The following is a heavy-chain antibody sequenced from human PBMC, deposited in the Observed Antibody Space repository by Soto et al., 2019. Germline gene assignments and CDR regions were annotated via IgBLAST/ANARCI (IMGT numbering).Heavy chain of an antibody. CDR1: GFSLNTSVVD. CDR2: IYWNDDK. V-gene: IGHV2-5*01. Sequence: AXGPTLVNATQTLTLTCTFSGFSLNTSVVDVAWIRQPPGKALEWLAVIYWNDDKRYNPSLKSRLTITSDTSKNQVVLSMTNLAPVDTATYYCAHRWELLGFDCWGQGALVTVSS. CDR3: AHRWELLGFDC. D-gene: IGHD1-26*01. J-gene: IGHJ4*02.